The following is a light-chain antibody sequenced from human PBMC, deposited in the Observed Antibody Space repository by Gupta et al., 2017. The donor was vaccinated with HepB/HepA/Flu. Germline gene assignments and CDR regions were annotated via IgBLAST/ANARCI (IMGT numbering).Light chain of an antibody. Sequence: DIQLTQSPSFLSASVGDRVTITCRASHGISSFLAWYQQKPGKAPELLIYGASTLQSGVPSRFSGSGSGTEFTLTISRLQPEDFAAYCCQQLDSYSFGQGTRLEIK. CDR2: GAS. J-gene: IGKJ5*01. V-gene: IGKV1-9*01. CDR1: HGISSF. CDR3: QQLDSYS.